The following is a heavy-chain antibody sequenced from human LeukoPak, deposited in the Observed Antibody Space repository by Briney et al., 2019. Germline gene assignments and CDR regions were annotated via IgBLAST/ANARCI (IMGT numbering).Heavy chain of an antibody. CDR1: GFTFSSYA. Sequence: PGGSLRLSCAASGFTFSSYAMHWVRQAPGKGLEWVAVISYDGSNKYYADSVKGRFTISRDNSKNTLYLQMNSLRAEDTAVYSCARDGMLDLGYCSSTSCYADYWGQGTLVTVSS. CDR2: ISYDGSNK. D-gene: IGHD2-2*01. J-gene: IGHJ4*02. V-gene: IGHV3-30-3*01. CDR3: ARDGMLDLGYCSSTSCYADY.